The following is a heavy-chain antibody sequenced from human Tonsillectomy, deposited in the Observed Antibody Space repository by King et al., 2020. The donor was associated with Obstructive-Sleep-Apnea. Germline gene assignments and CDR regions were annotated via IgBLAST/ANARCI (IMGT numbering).Heavy chain of an antibody. CDR3: ARDGIAMIA. V-gene: IGHV3-53*04. Sequence: VQLVESGGGLVQPGGSLRLSCAASGFTVSDNYMSWVRQAPGKGLEWVSGIYSGGNTYYADSVKGRFTISRHNSENTLYLQMNSLRPEDTAMYYCARDGIAMIAWGQGTLVTVSS. CDR2: IYSGGNT. D-gene: IGHD3-22*01. J-gene: IGHJ5*02. CDR1: GFTVSDNY.